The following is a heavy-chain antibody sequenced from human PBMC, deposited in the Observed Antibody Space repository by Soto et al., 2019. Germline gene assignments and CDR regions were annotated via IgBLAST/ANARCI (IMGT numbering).Heavy chain of an antibody. D-gene: IGHD5-12*01. V-gene: IGHV4-59*01. Sequence: SETLSLTCTVSGGSISSYYWSWIRQPPGKGLEWIGYIYYSGSTNYNPSLKSRVTISVDTSKNQFSLKLSSVTAADTAVYYCARGDPTDGYHNYYYYYGMDVWGQGTTVTVSS. J-gene: IGHJ6*02. CDR1: GGSISSYY. CDR2: IYYSGST. CDR3: ARGDPTDGYHNYYYYYGMDV.